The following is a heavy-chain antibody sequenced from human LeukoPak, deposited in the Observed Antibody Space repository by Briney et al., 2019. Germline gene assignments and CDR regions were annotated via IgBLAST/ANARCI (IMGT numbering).Heavy chain of an antibody. D-gene: IGHD2-15*01. J-gene: IGHJ3*02. V-gene: IGHV1-69*13. Sequence: SVKLSCKASGGTFSSYAISWVRQAPGQGLEWMGGIIPVFGTANYAQKFQGRVTITADESTSTAYMELSSLRSEDTAVYYCARGLVAGLRIDNAIDIWGHGTMVTVSS. CDR3: ARGLVAGLRIDNAIDI. CDR1: GGTFSSYA. CDR2: IIPVFGTA.